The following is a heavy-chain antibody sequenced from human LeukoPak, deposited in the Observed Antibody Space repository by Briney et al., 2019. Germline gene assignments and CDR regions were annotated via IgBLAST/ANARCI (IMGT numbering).Heavy chain of an antibody. J-gene: IGHJ3*02. D-gene: IGHD5-18*01. CDR1: GFTFSSFW. CDR3: ARVPSVRGYSYGLDAFDI. V-gene: IGHV3-7*03. Sequence: GGSLRLSCAASGFTFSSFWMSWVRQAPGKGLEWVANIKQDGSEKYYVDSVKGRFTISRDNAKNSLYLQMNSLRAEDTAVYYCARVPSVRGYSYGLDAFDIWGQGTMVTVSS. CDR2: IKQDGSEK.